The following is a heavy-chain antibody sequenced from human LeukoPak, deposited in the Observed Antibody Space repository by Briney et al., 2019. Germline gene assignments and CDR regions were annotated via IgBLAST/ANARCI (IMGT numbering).Heavy chain of an antibody. J-gene: IGHJ6*03. V-gene: IGHV3-11*04. D-gene: IGHD3-3*01. CDR2: ISSSGSTI. CDR3: ARDPAVITIFGGSYYMDV. Sequence: GGSLRLSCAASGLTFSDYYMSWIRQAPGKGLEWVSDISSSGSTIYYADSVKGRFTISRDNAKNSLYLQMNSLRAEDTAVYYCARDPAVITIFGGSYYMDVWGKGTTVTVSS. CDR1: GLTFSDYY.